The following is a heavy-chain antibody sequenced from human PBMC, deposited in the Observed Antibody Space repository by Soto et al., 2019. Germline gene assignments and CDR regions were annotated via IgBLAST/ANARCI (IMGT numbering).Heavy chain of an antibody. CDR1: GFTFGGFY. CDR3: GRDTYYDGSGYHSGGVDF. J-gene: IGHJ4*02. D-gene: IGHD3-22*01. CDR2: ISGSGGIR. Sequence: QVQLVESGGGSIKPGGSLRLSCAGSGFTFGGFYMGWIRQAPGRGLEWVSFISGSGGIRYLADSVKGRFAISRDNTKNSLYLQMNSLRAEDTAVYYCGRDTYYDGSGYHSGGVDFWGQGTLDTVSS. V-gene: IGHV3-11*01.